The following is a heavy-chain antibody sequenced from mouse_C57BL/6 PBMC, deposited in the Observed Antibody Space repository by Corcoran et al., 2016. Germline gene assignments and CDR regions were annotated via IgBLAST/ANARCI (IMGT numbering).Heavy chain of an antibody. J-gene: IGHJ2*01. Sequence: DVQLQESGPGLVKPSQSLSLTCSVTGYSITSGYYWNWIRQFPGNKLEWMGYISYDGSNNYNPSLKNRIAITRETSKNQFFLKLNSVTTEDTATYYCARGGTTVVATEYFDYWGQGTTLTVSS. CDR1: GYSITSGYY. CDR2: ISYDGSN. D-gene: IGHD1-1*01. CDR3: ARGGTTVVATEYFDY. V-gene: IGHV3-6*01.